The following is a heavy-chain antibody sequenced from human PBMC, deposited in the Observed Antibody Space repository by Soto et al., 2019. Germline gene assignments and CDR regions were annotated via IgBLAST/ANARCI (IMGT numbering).Heavy chain of an antibody. Sequence: SVKVACKASGGTFSSYAIRWVRHAPGQGLEWMGGIIPIFGTADYAQKFQGRVTITADESTSTAYMELSSLRAEDTAVYYCAKDFLPWFQLIEAIGGYYGMDVWGQGTTVTVS. V-gene: IGHV1-69*13. D-gene: IGHD3-10*01. CDR2: IIPIFGTA. CDR1: GGTFSSYA. CDR3: AKDFLPWFQLIEAIGGYYGMDV. J-gene: IGHJ6*02.